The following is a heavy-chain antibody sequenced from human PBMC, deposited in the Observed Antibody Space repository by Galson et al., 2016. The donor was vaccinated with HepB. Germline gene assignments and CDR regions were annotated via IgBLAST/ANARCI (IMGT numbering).Heavy chain of an antibody. CDR2: IYPDDSDT. Sequence: QSGAEVKKSGESLTISCPGSGYIFKDYWIGWVRQMPGKGLEWMGIIYPDDSDTRYSPSFPGQVTISADRSIHTAYLQWSSLKASDTAMYYCARRRYRDNYFDYWGQGTPVTVSS. V-gene: IGHV5-51*01. D-gene: IGHD1-14*01. J-gene: IGHJ4*02. CDR1: GYIFKDYW. CDR3: ARRRYRDNYFDY.